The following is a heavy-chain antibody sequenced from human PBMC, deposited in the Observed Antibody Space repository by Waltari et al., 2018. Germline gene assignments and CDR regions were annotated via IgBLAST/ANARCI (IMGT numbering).Heavy chain of an antibody. Sequence: QLQLPESGPGLVKPSATLSLTCTVSAGSISSSSYYWGWIRQPPGKGLEWIGVIHYTGGTYYNPSLKSRVTISVDTSKNQFSLKRSSVTAADTAVYYCARDLADDFWSGYYVNWFDPWGQGTLVTVSS. D-gene: IGHD3-3*01. CDR2: IHYTGGT. J-gene: IGHJ5*02. CDR1: AGSISSSSYY. CDR3: ARDLADDFWSGYYVNWFDP. V-gene: IGHV4-39*07.